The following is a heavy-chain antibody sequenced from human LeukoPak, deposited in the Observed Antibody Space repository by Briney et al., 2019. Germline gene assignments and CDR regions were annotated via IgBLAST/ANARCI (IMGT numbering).Heavy chain of an antibody. CDR2: IYYSGST. V-gene: IGHV4-31*02. CDR3: ARETIFGVVRGFDP. CDR1: GFTVSSNY. D-gene: IGHD3-3*01. J-gene: IGHJ5*02. Sequence: LRLSCAASGFTVSSNYMSWVRQHPGKGLEWIGYIYYSGSTYYNPSLKSRVTISVDTSKNQFSLKLSSVTAADTAVYYCARETIFGVVRGFDPWGQGTLVTVSS.